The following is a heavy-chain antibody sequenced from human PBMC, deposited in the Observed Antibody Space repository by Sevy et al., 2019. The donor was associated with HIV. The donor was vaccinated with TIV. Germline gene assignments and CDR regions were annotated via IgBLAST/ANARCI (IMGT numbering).Heavy chain of an antibody. J-gene: IGHJ6*02. CDR1: GFTFSNYA. CDR2: VGSGGST. D-gene: IGHD6-6*01. Sequence: GGSLRLSCAASGFTFSNYAMSWVRQAPGKGLEWVSGVGSGGSTYYADSLKGRFTISRDHSKNTLYLQMNSLRAEDTAVYYCAKGGGIAARLPYYYGMDVWGQGTTVTVSS. CDR3: AKGGGIAARLPYYYGMDV. V-gene: IGHV3-23*01.